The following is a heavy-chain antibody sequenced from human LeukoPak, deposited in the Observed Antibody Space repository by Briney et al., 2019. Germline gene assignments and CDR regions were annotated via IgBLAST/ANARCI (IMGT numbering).Heavy chain of an antibody. Sequence: PGGSLRLSCAASGFTFSSYAMSWVRQAPGKGLDWVSAISGSGGSTYYADSVKGRFTISRDNSKNTLYLQMNSLRAEDTAVYYCAKLTIFGVVIPSRGGYGMDVWGQGTTVTVSS. CDR2: ISGSGGST. V-gene: IGHV3-23*01. CDR3: AKLTIFGVVIPSRGGYGMDV. J-gene: IGHJ6*02. D-gene: IGHD3-3*01. CDR1: GFTFSSYA.